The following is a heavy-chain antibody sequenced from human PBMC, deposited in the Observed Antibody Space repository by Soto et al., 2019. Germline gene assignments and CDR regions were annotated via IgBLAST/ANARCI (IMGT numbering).Heavy chain of an antibody. CDR2: IIPILGIA. D-gene: IGHD5-12*01. CDR3: ARDMEPQVATIPTFDY. CDR1: GGTFSSYT. Sequence: QVQLVQSGAEVKKPGSSVKVSCKASGGTFSSYTISWVRQAPGQGLEWMGRIIPILGIANYAQKFQGRVTITADKSTSTAYMELSSLRSEDTAVYYCARDMEPQVATIPTFDYWGQGTLVTVSS. V-gene: IGHV1-69*08. J-gene: IGHJ4*02.